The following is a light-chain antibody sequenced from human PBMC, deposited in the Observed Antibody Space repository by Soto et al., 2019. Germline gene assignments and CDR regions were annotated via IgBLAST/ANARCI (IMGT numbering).Light chain of an antibody. CDR2: DVS. Sequence: DLTKAASVTGLPGQSITISCTRTSSDVGGYNYVSWYQHHPGKAPKLMIFDVSNRPSGVSNRFSGSKSGNTASLTISGLQPEDEADYYCSSYTTSNTRQIVFGTGTKVTVL. J-gene: IGLJ1*01. V-gene: IGLV2-14*03. CDR1: SSDVGGYNY. CDR3: SSYTTSNTRQIV.